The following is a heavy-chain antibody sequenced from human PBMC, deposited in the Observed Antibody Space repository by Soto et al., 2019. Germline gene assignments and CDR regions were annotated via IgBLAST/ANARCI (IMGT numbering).Heavy chain of an antibody. CDR3: ARSNTGYYKWFDP. D-gene: IGHD3-9*01. Sequence: SETLSLTCTVSGDSISSSAYYWGWIRQPPGKGLERIGNIYYSGITYYNQSLRSRVAISVDTSKNQLSLKLSFFSAADTAFYYCARSNTGYYKWFDPWGQGTLVTVS. J-gene: IGHJ5*02. CDR2: IYYSGIT. V-gene: IGHV4-39*01. CDR1: GDSISSSAYY.